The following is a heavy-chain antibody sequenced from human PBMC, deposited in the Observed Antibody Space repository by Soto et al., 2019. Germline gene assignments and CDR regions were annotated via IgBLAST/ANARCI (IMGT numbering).Heavy chain of an antibody. CDR3: VRDLDGSGSYYTDY. CDR1: GSTVRLYA. Sequence: ASVLFSCTASGSTVRLYAINWVLHAPGQGLEWMGWTRPNNGNTRYAQNLQGRVTMTTDTSTSTAYMELRSLRPDDTAVYYCVRDLDGSGSYYTDYWGQGTLVTVSS. D-gene: IGHD3-10*01. J-gene: IGHJ4*02. CDR2: TRPNNGNT. V-gene: IGHV1-18*01.